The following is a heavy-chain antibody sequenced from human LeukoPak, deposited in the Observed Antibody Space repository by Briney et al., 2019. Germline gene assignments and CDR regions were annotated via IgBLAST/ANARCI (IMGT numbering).Heavy chain of an antibody. CDR3: AKEGTWGNWYFDL. J-gene: IGHJ2*01. D-gene: IGHD3-16*01. Sequence: GGSLRLSCAASGFTFSSYAMHWVRQAPGKGLEWVAVISRDGPTKYYADSVKGRFTLHRDNSRNTLYLEMNSLRDEDTAVYYCAKEGTWGNWYFDLWGRGTLVIVTS. CDR2: ISRDGPTK. V-gene: IGHV3-30*04. CDR1: GFTFSSYA.